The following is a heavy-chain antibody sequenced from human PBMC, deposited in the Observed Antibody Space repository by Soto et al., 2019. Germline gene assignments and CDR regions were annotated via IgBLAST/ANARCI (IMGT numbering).Heavy chain of an antibody. CDR3: APLSVSLSGPYGIHV. CDR1: GYSVTSSDYY. J-gene: IGHJ6*02. V-gene: IGHV4-39*01. Sequence: LSLTCSVSGYSVTSSDYYWALIRQPPGKGLEWIGSMFYSGLTYYNPSLKSRVTLSVDTSKNQFSVRLNSVTAADTAVYYCAPLSVSLSGPYGIHVWGQGTTVTVSS. D-gene: IGHD2-15*01. CDR2: MFYSGLT.